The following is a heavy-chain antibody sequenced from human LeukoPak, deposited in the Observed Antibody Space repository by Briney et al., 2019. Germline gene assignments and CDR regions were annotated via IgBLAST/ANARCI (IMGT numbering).Heavy chain of an antibody. CDR1: GYTFTSYD. Sequence: ASVKVSCKASGYTFTSYDINWVRQATGQGLEWMGWMNPNSGNTGYAQKFQGRVTMTRNTSISTAYMELSSLRSEDTAVYYCARAQRGYTYYYGSGSDTNIGYWGQGTLVTVSS. J-gene: IGHJ4*02. CDR2: MNPNSGNT. D-gene: IGHD3-10*01. V-gene: IGHV1-8*01. CDR3: ARAQRGYTYYYGSGSDTNIGY.